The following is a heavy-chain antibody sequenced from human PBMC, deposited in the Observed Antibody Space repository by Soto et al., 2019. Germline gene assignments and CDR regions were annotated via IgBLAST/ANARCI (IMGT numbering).Heavy chain of an antibody. CDR1: GGSLSGYY. J-gene: IGHJ4*02. CDR3: ARGQEGVVATH. Sequence: QVQLQQWGAGLLKPSETLSLNCAVTGGSLSGYYWSWIRQPPGKGLEWIGEVKDGGHTNYSPSLRGRVTISSDTSNNQCSLRLNSVTAADPGVYYCARGQEGVVATHWDQGSLVTVSS. D-gene: IGHD5-12*01. CDR2: VKDGGHT. V-gene: IGHV4-34*01.